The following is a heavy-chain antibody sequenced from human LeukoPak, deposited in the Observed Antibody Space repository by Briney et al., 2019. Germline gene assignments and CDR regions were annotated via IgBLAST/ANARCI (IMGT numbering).Heavy chain of an antibody. CDR1: GFTFSDYG. CDR3: TKTEVPGGYYYGMDV. D-gene: IGHD2-2*01. CDR2: ISYDGTNK. J-gene: IGHJ6*02. V-gene: IGHV3-30*18. Sequence: PGGSLRLSCAASGFTFSDYGMHWVRQAPGKGLEWVAVISYDGTNKYYRDSVKGRFTISRGNSKNTLYLQMNSLSPEDTAVYYCTKTEVPGGYYYGMDVWGQGTTVTVSS.